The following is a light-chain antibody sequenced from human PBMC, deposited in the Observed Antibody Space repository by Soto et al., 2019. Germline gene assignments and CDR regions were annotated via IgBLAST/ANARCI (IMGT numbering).Light chain of an antibody. V-gene: IGKV1-5*03. J-gene: IGKJ1*01. CDR2: KAS. Sequence: DIQMTQSPSTLSASVGDRXTITCRASQSISSWLAWYQQKPGKAPKLLISKASSLESGVPSRFSGSGSGTEFTLTISSLQPDXXATYYXQXHKTYSRTFGQGTKVEIK. CDR3: QXHKTYSRT. CDR1: QSISSW.